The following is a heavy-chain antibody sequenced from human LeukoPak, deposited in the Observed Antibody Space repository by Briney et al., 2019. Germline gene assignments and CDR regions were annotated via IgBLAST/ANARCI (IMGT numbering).Heavy chain of an antibody. CDR1: GYSISSGYY. D-gene: IGHD5-18*01. CDR2: IYHSGST. V-gene: IGHV4-38-2*02. Sequence: SETLSLTCTVSGYSISSGYYWGWIRQPPGKGLEWIGSIYHSGSTYYNPSLKSRVTISVDTSKNQFSLKLSSVTAADTAVYYCARAYTGYSYGYDAFDIWGQGTMVTVSS. J-gene: IGHJ3*02. CDR3: ARAYTGYSYGYDAFDI.